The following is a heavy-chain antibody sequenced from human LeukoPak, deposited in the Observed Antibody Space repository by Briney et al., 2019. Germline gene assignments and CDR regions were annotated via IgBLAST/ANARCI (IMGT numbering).Heavy chain of an antibody. D-gene: IGHD5-24*01. CDR1: GFTFSSYG. CDR3: AKDRDWYYFDY. J-gene: IGHJ4*02. V-gene: IGHV3-30*18. Sequence: GRTLRLSCAASGFTFSSYGMHWVRQAPGKGLEWVAVISYDGSNKYYADSVKGRFTISRDNSKNTLYLQMNSLRAEDTAVYYCAKDRDWYYFDYWGQGTLVTVS. CDR2: ISYDGSNK.